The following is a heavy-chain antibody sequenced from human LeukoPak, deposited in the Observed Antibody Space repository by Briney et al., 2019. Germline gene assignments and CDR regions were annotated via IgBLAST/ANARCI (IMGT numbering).Heavy chain of an antibody. CDR1: GGSISSGSYY. D-gene: IGHD2-2*01. V-gene: IGHV4-61*02. J-gene: IGHJ6*03. CDR3: ARVVPAAMGYYYYYMDV. Sequence: PSETLSLTCTVSGGSISSGSYYWSWIRQPAGKGLEWIGRIYTSGSTNYNPSLKSRVTISVDTSKNQFSLKLSSVTAADTAVYYCARVVPAAMGYYYYYMDVWGKGTTVTVSS. CDR2: IYTSGST.